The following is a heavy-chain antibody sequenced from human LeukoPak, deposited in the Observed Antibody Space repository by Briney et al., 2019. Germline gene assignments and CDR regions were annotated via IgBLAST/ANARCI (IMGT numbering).Heavy chain of an antibody. V-gene: IGHV4-34*01. CDR2: INHSGST. J-gene: IGHJ5*02. CDR1: GGSFSGYY. D-gene: IGHD6-13*01. Sequence: PSETLSLTCAVYGGSFSGYYWSWIRQPPGKGLEWIGEINHSGSTNYNPSLKSRVTISVDTSKNQFSLKLSSVTAADTAVYYCARGYSSSWYWLSWFDPWGQGTLVTVSS. CDR3: ARGYSSSWYWLSWFDP.